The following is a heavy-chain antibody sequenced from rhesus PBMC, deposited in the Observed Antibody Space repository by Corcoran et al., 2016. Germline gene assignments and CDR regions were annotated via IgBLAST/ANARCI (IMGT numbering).Heavy chain of an antibody. CDR1: GYSITNGYG. J-gene: IGHJ4*01. Sequence: QVQLQESGPGLVKPSETLSLTCDVSGYSITNGYGWTWIRQPPGKGLEWVGYIGGDSAVTNSHPALKRPITVSKATSKNQFSWRMNSVPAADTAIYYCARRLWGFDYWGQGLLVTVSS. CDR3: ARRLWGFDY. D-gene: IGHD7-45*01. CDR2: IGGDSAVT. V-gene: IGHV4-127*01.